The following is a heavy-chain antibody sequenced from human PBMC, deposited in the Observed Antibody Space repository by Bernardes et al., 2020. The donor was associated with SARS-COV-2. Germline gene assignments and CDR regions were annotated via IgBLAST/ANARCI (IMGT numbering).Heavy chain of an antibody. V-gene: IGHV5-51*01. D-gene: IGHD3-3*01. CDR1: GYRFTYYW. Sequence: GESLKISCQASGYRFTYYWIAWVRQMPGKGFEWMGMIYPGNSDTRYSPSFQGQVTISADKSINTAYLQWSSLRASDTAIYYCARVNDVTPIGRVVIPRYFDFWGRGTLVTVSS. CDR2: IYPGNSDT. J-gene: IGHJ2*01. CDR3: ARVNDVTPIGRVVIPRYFDF.